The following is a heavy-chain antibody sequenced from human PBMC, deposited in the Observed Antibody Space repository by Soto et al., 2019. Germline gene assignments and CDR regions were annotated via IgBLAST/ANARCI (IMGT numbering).Heavy chain of an antibody. Sequence: SETLSLTCTVSCGSISSGGYYCSWIRQHPGKGLEWIGHIYHSGTTYYNPSLKSRVTISVDTSKNQISLKLTSVSAADTAVYYCATEYYDSRGYYYIDSWGQGTLVTVSS. CDR2: IYHSGTT. CDR1: CGSISSGGYY. V-gene: IGHV4-31*03. J-gene: IGHJ4*02. CDR3: ATEYYDSRGYYYIDS. D-gene: IGHD3-22*01.